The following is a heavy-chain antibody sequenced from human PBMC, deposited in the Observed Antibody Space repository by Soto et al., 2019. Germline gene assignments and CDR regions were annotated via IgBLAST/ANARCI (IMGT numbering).Heavy chain of an antibody. J-gene: IGHJ4*02. Sequence: WGSMRLSSVASGFTFGSCGMNRVRQATGKGLEWVSSVXFXGXXXYXXXSVKGRFTISRDNARNSLDLQMNRLGVDDTVLYVGARATYSWNHEYWGQGTHVTASS. V-gene: IGHV3-21*01. CDR2: VXFXGXXX. CDR3: ARATYSWNHEY. D-gene: IGHD1-26*01. CDR1: GFTFGSCG.